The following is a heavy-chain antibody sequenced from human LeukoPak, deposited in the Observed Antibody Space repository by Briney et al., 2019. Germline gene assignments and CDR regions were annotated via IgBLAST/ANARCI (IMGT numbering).Heavy chain of an antibody. CDR3: ARVGYYGSGSYYRHYYYYYMDV. D-gene: IGHD3-10*01. CDR1: GFTFSSYW. Sequence: GGSLRLSCAASGFTFSSYWMSWVRQAPGKGLEWVANIKQDGSEKYYVDSVKGRFTISRDNAENSLYLQMNSLRAEDTAVYYCARVGYYGSGSYYRHYYYYYMDVWGKGTTVTVSS. V-gene: IGHV3-7*01. CDR2: IKQDGSEK. J-gene: IGHJ6*03.